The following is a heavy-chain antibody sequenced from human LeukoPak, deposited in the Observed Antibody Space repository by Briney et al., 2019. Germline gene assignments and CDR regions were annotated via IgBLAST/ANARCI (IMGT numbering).Heavy chain of an antibody. J-gene: IGHJ6*03. Sequence: SETLSLTCAVYGGSFSGYYWSWIRQPPGKWLGWIGEINHSGSTNYNPSLKSRVTISVDTSKNQFSLKLSSVTAADTAVYYCARGNYGPYNDISMDVWGKGTTVTVSS. V-gene: IGHV4-34*01. D-gene: IGHD3-9*01. CDR1: GGSFSGYY. CDR3: ARGNYGPYNDISMDV. CDR2: INHSGST.